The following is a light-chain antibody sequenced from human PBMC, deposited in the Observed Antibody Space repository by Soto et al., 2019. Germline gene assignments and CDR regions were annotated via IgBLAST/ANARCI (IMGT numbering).Light chain of an antibody. V-gene: IGLV2-14*01. J-gene: IGLJ2*01. Sequence: QSALTQPASVSGSPGQSITISCTGTSSDVGGYKYVSWYQQHPGKAPKLMIYEVSHRPSGVSNRFSGSKSGNTASLTISGLQAEDEADYYRSLYPRSSKVGFGGGTKLTV. CDR1: SSDVGGYKY. CDR3: SLYPRSSKVG. CDR2: EVS.